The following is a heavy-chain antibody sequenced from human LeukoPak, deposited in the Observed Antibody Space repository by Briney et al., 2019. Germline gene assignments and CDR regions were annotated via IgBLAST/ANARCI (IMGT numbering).Heavy chain of an antibody. CDR1: GGSFSGYY. D-gene: IGHD5-18*01. V-gene: IGHV4-34*01. J-gene: IGHJ4*02. CDR2: INHSGST. CDR3: ARAGGVHDTPMDLDY. Sequence: SETLSLTCAVYGGSFSGYYWSWIRQPPGKGLEWIGEINHSGSTNYNPSLKSRVTTSADTSKNQFSLKLSSVTAADTAVYYCARAGGVHDTPMDLDYWGQGTLVTVSS.